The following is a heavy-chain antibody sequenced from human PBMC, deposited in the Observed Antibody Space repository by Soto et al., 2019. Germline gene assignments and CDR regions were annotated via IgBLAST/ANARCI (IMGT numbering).Heavy chain of an antibody. CDR3: ARVSSSIVVVPDYGMDV. J-gene: IGHJ6*02. CDR2: ISGNNGNT. Sequence: QVQLVQSGVEVKKPGASVNVSCKASGYTFISHGISWVRQAPGQGLEWMGWISGNNGNTNYAQKLQGRVTLTTDTSTITAYMELRSLRSDDTAVYSCARVSSSIVVVPDYGMDVWGQVTTVTVAS. V-gene: IGHV1-18*04. CDR1: GYTFISHG. D-gene: IGHD2-15*01.